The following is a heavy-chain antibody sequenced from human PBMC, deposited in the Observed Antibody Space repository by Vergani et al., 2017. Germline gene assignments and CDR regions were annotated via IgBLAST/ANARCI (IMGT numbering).Heavy chain of an antibody. CDR1: SHTFQTYG. CDR3: GQGRGPEYFQH. J-gene: IGHJ1*01. V-gene: IGHV1-18*01. Sequence: QVQLVQSGAELKKPGASVSVSCKVSSHTFQTYGISWVRQAPGKGLEWMAWIRPYTGHTIYAQKFQARVTMTADTSTNTADMELRSLRSEDTAVDYCGQGRGPEYFQHWGQGTLVTVSS. CDR2: IRPYTGHT.